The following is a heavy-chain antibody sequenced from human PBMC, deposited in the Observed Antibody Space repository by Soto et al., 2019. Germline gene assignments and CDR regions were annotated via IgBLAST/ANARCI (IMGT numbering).Heavy chain of an antibody. CDR1: GYTITSYG. J-gene: IGHJ6*03. Sequence: ASVKVSCKASGYTITSYGISWVLQAPGQGLERMGWISAYNCNTNYAQKLQGRVTMTTDTSTSTAYMELRSLRSDDTAVYYCARGDVVVPAAMSYYYYYYMDVWGKGTTVTVSS. CDR2: ISAYNCNT. CDR3: ARGDVVVPAAMSYYYYYYMDV. V-gene: IGHV1-18*01. D-gene: IGHD2-2*01.